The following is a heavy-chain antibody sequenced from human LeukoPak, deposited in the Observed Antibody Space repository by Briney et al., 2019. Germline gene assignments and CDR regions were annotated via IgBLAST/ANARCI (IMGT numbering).Heavy chain of an antibody. V-gene: IGHV4-31*03. J-gene: IGHJ4*02. Sequence: PSETLSLTCTVSGGSISSGGYYWSWIRQHPGTGLEWIGYIYYSGSTYYNPSLKSRVTISLDTSKNQFSLKLSSVTAADTAVYYCAGHHPRNTVDFWGQGTLVTVSS. CDR1: GGSISSGGYY. CDR3: AGHHPRNTVDF. CDR2: IYYSGST. D-gene: IGHD2/OR15-2a*01.